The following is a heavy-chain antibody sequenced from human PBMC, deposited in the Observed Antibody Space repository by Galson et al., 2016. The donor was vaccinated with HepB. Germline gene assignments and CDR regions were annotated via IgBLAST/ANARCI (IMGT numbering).Heavy chain of an antibody. Sequence: SLRLSCAASGFTFNTYSMNWVRQSPGKGLEWVSYIYYSGTPTYYADSVKGRFTISRDNARNSLYLQMNSLRDEDTALHYCVSVGREDFGGKTFGYDYWGQGTLVTVSS. CDR1: GFTFNTYS. J-gene: IGHJ4*02. CDR2: IYYSGTPT. CDR3: VSVGREDFGGKTFGYDY. V-gene: IGHV3-48*02. D-gene: IGHD4-23*01.